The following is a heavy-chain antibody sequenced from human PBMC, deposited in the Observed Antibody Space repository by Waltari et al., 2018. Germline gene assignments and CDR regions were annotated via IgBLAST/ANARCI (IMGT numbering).Heavy chain of an antibody. CDR3: ARGAYSSSAMWSDY. V-gene: IGHV4-34*01. CDR1: GGSFSGYY. J-gene: IGHJ4*02. Sequence: QVQLQLWGAGLLKPSETLSLTCAVHGGSFSGYYWSWIRQPPGKGLEWIGEINHSGSTNYNPSLKSRVTISVDTSKNQFSLKLSSVTAADTAVYYCARGAYSSSAMWSDYWGQGTLVTVSS. D-gene: IGHD6-6*01. CDR2: INHSGST.